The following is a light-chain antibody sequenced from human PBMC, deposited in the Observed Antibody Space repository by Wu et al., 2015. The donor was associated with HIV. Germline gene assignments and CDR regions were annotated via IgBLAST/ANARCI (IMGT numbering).Light chain of an antibody. CDR3: QQLNSYPLT. V-gene: IGKV1-9*01. J-gene: IGKJ4*01. CDR1: QGISNF. Sequence: DIQLTQSPSFLSASVGDRVTITCRASQGISNFLGWYQQKPGKAPKLLIYATSTLQSGVPSRFSGSGFGTEFTLTISSLQPDDYATYYCQQLNSYPLTFGGGTKVEIK. CDR2: ATS.